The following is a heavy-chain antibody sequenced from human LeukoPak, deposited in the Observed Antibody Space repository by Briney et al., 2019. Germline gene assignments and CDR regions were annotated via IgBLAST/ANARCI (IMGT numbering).Heavy chain of an antibody. J-gene: IGHJ4*02. CDR2: IYHSGST. CDR3: ARGIYCSGGSCYYFDY. D-gene: IGHD2-15*01. V-gene: IGHV4-30-2*01. Sequence: NASETLSLTCTVSGGSISSYSWSWIRQPPGKGLEWIGYIYHSGSTYYNPSLKSRVTISVDRSKNQFSLKLSSVTAADTAVYYCARGIYCSGGSCYYFDYWGQGTLVTVSS. CDR1: GGSISSYS.